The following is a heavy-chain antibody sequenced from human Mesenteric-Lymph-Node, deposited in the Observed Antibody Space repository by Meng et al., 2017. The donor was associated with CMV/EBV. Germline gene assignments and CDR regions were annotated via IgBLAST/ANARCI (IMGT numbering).Heavy chain of an antibody. CDR1: FTFDDYT. J-gene: IGHJ4*02. Sequence: FTFDDYTRHWVRQAPGEGLEWVSLISWDGGSTYYADSVKGRFTISRDNSKNSLYLQMNSLRTEDTALYYCAKDGSRDFWSGYLFDYWGQGTLVTVSS. V-gene: IGHV3-43*01. D-gene: IGHD3-3*01. CDR3: AKDGSRDFWSGYLFDY. CDR2: ISWDGGST.